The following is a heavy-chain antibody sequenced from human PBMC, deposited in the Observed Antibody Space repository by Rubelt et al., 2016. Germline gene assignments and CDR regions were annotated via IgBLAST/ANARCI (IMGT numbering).Heavy chain of an antibody. V-gene: IGHV4-59*01. CDR3: GRVDFTGSFGRWVDP. J-gene: IGHJ5*02. CDR1: GGSMSNYF. Sequence: QVRLRESGPGLVKPSETLSLTCSVSGGSMSNYFWTWIRQPPGKGLEWIGYVFYGGRSDYNPSLQSRVTISTDTAKNQFSLKLTSGSAADTAVYYCGRVDFTGSFGRWVDPWGQGTLVTVSS. CDR2: VFYGGRS. D-gene: IGHD1-26*01.